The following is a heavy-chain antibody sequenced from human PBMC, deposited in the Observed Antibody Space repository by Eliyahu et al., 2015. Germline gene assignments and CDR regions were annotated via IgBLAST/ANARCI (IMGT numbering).Heavy chain of an antibody. CDR2: IYSGGST. CDR1: GFXVSSNY. V-gene: IGHV3-53*04. D-gene: IGHD3-16*01. Sequence: EVQLVESGGGLVQPGGSLRLSCAASGFXVSSNYXSWVRQAPGKGVGWVXVIYSGGSTYYAXXVKGRFTISRHNSKNTLYLQMNSLRAEDTAVYYCARDRMGGGNFDYWGQGTLVTVSS. CDR3: ARDRMGGGNFDY. J-gene: IGHJ4*02.